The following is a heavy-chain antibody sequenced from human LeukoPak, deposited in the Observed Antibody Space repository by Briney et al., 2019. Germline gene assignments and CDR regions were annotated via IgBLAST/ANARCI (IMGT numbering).Heavy chain of an antibody. V-gene: IGHV1-69*13. CDR1: GGTFSSYA. D-gene: IGHD6-19*01. J-gene: IGHJ5*02. Sequence: GASVKVSCKASGGTFSSYAISWVRQAPGQGLEWMGGIIPIVGTANYAQKFQGRVTITADESTSTAYMELSSLRSEDTAVYYCARLWTGYSSGWYAASRLRFDPWGQGTLVTVSS. CDR2: IIPIVGTA. CDR3: ARLWTGYSSGWYAASRLRFDP.